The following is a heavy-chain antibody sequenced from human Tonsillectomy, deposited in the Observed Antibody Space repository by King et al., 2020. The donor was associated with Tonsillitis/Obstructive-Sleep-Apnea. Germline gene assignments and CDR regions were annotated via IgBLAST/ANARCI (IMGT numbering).Heavy chain of an antibody. D-gene: IGHD6-13*01. V-gene: IGHV3-23*04. Sequence: VQLVESGGGLVQPGGSLSLSCAASGFSFSNYAMSWVRQAPGKGLEWASAIIGIGGSTYYVDSVKGRFTISRDNSKNTLYLQMNSLRAEDTAVYYCAKDLSRGAAGYNDYWGQGTLVTVSS. J-gene: IGHJ4*02. CDR2: IIGIGGST. CDR1: GFSFSNYA. CDR3: AKDLSRGAAGYNDY.